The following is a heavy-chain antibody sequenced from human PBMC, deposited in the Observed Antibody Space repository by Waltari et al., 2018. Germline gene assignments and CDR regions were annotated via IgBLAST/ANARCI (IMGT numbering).Heavy chain of an antibody. Sequence: QVQLVESGGGVVQPGRSLRLSCAASGFTFSSYRMHWLRQAPGKGLEWVAVISYDGSNKYYADSVKGRFTISRDNSKNTLYLQMNSLRAEDTAVYYCAKDGAILAVAGPLDYWGQGTLVTVSS. V-gene: IGHV3-30*18. D-gene: IGHD6-19*01. CDR1: GFTFSSYR. CDR3: AKDGAILAVAGPLDY. CDR2: ISYDGSNK. J-gene: IGHJ4*02.